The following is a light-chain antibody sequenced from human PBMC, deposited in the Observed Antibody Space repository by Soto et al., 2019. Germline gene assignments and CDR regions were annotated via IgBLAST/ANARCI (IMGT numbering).Light chain of an antibody. Sequence: EILMTQSPATLSVSPGERATLSCRASHRVAGYLAWYQQKPGQAPRLLIYDASTRATGIPARFSGSGSGTLFTLTISSLQSEDFAVYYCQQYNNWPLPFGGGTKVEI. CDR2: DAS. CDR3: QQYNNWPLP. V-gene: IGKV3-15*01. J-gene: IGKJ4*01. CDR1: HRVAGY.